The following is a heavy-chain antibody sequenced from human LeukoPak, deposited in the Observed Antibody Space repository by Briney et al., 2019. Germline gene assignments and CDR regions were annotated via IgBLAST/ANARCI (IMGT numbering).Heavy chain of an antibody. V-gene: IGHV3-66*01. CDR2: IYSGGST. D-gene: IGHD2-15*01. CDR1: GFTVSSNY. Sequence: GGSLRLSCAASGFTVSSNYMSWVRQAPGKGLEWVSVIYSGGSTYYADSVKGRFTISRDNSKNTLYLQVNSLRAEDTAVYYCGRVGCTGGNCKPYAYYATDVWGQGTTVTVSS. J-gene: IGHJ6*02. CDR3: GRVGCTGGNCKPYAYYATDV.